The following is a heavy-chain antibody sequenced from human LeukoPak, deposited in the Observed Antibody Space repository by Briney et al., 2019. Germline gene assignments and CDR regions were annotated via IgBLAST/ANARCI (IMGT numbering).Heavy chain of an antibody. J-gene: IGHJ4*02. D-gene: IGHD3-10*01. CDR3: ARSSPSLRSVPVVRVQDRGDFDY. CDR1: GFTFSNYE. V-gene: IGHV3-48*03. CDR2: ISFSANTI. Sequence: GGSLRLSCAASGFTFSNYEMNWVRQAPGKGLEWVSYISFSANTIYYADSVKGRFTISRDNAKNSVYLQMNSLRAEDTAVYYCARSSPSLRSVPVVRVQDRGDFDYWGQGTLVIVSS.